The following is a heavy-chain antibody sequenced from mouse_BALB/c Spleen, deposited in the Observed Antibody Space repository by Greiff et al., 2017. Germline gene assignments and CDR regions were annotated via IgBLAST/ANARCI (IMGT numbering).Heavy chain of an antibody. CDR2: ISSGSSTI. V-gene: IGHV5-17*02. CDR1: GFTFSSFG. D-gene: IGHD6-1*01. CDR3: ARSTQGFDY. Sequence: EVKVEESGGGLVQPGGSRKLSCAASGFTFSSFGMHWVRQAPEKGLEWVAYISSGSSTIYYADTVKGRFTISRDNPKNTLFLQMTSLRSEDTAMYYCARSTQGFDYWGQGTTLTVSS. J-gene: IGHJ2*01.